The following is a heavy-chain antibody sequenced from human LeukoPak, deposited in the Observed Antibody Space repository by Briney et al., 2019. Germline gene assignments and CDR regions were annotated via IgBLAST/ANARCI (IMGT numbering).Heavy chain of an antibody. J-gene: IGHJ5*02. CDR3: ASTPYCTNGICYTKNWFDP. V-gene: IGHV4-4*07. CDR1: GGSISSHY. D-gene: IGHD2-8*01. CDR2: VYTSGST. Sequence: PSETLSLTCTVSGGSISSHYWSWIRQPAGKGLEWIGRVYTSGSTNYNPSLKSRVTMSVDTSKNQISLKLNSVTAADTAVYYCASTPYCTNGICYTKNWFDPWGQGTLVTVSS.